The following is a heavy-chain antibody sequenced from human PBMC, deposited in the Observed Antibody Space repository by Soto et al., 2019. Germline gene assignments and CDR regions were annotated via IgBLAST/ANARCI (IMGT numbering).Heavy chain of an antibody. Sequence: QVQLVQSGAEVRKPGASVRLSCETSGYNFNQYYIHWVRQAPGQGLEWMGIINLSGGTTEYAHKFRGRVTVTGNTSTSTGYMQLSSLRSEDTAVYFCARGPDDSDVPRWDYWGQGTLVTVSS. V-gene: IGHV1-46*02. J-gene: IGHJ4*02. CDR3: ARGPDDSDVPRWDY. CDR2: INLSGGTT. D-gene: IGHD4-17*01. CDR1: GYNFNQYY.